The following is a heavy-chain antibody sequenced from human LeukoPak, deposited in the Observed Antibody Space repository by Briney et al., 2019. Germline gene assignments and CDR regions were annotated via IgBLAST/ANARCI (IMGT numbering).Heavy chain of an antibody. CDR1: GGTFSSYT. Sequence: GASVKVSCKASGGTFSSYTISWVRQAPGQGLEWMGRIIPILGIANYAQKFQGRVTITADKSTSTAYMELSSLRSEDTAVYYCARDRSQGYYDGSGYSIDYWGQGTLVTVSS. J-gene: IGHJ4*02. CDR2: IIPILGIA. V-gene: IGHV1-69*04. D-gene: IGHD3-22*01. CDR3: ARDRSQGYYDGSGYSIDY.